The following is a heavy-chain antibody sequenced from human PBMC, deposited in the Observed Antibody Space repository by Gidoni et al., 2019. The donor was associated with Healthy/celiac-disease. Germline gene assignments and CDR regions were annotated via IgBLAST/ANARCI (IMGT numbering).Heavy chain of an antibody. V-gene: IGHV3-11*01. Sequence: QVQLVESGGGLVKPGGSLRLSCAACGFTFSDYYSSWMRPAPGKGLEWVSYISISGSTIYYADSVKGRLTISRDNAKNSLYLQMNSLRAEDTAVYYCARDTGRVVLRYFDGSRRSYYYGMDVWGQGTTVTVSS. J-gene: IGHJ6*02. D-gene: IGHD3-9*01. CDR3: ARDTGRVVLRYFDGSRRSYYYGMDV. CDR1: GFTFSDYY. CDR2: ISISGSTI.